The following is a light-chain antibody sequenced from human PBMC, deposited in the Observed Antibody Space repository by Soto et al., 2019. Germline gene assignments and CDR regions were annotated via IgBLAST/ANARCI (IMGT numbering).Light chain of an antibody. CDR2: DAS. CDR3: QQRSNWPPWT. Sequence: EIVLTQSPATLSLSPGERATLSCRASXSVSSYLAWYQQKPGQAPRLLIYDASNRATGIPARFSGSGSGTDFTLTISSLEPEDFAVYYCQQRSNWPPWTFGQGTKVEIK. J-gene: IGKJ1*01. V-gene: IGKV3-11*01. CDR1: XSVSSY.